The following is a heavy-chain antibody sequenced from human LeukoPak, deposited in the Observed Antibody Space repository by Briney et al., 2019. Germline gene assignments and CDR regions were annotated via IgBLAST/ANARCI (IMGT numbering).Heavy chain of an antibody. D-gene: IGHD5-24*01. J-gene: IGHJ5*02. V-gene: IGHV4-38-2*02. CDR1: GYSISSGYY. CDR3: ARWSQNYFDP. CDR2: TYHSGSM. Sequence: PSETLSLTCSVSGYSISSGYYWGWIRQPPGKGLEWIGYTYHSGSMFYNPSLKSRVAISVDTFKNQFSLNLSSVTAADTAVYYCARWSQNYFDPWGQGTLVTVSS.